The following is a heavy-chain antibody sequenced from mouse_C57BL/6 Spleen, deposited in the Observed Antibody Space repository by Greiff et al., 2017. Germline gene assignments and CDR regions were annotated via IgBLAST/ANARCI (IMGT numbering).Heavy chain of an antibody. CDR2: IYPGDGDT. V-gene: IGHV1-82*01. CDR3: ASGGRVSYRNYDYAMDY. Sequence: VQLQQSGPELVKPGASVKISCKASGYAFSSSWMNWVKQRPGKGLEWIGRIYPGDGDTNYNGTFKGKATLTADKYSSTAYMQLSSLTSEDSAVYFCASGGRVSYRNYDYAMDYWGQGTSVTVSS. J-gene: IGHJ4*01. CDR1: GYAFSSSW. D-gene: IGHD2-5*01.